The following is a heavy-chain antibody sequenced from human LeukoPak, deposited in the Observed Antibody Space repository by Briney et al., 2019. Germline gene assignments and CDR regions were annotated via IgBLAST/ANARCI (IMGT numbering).Heavy chain of an antibody. J-gene: IGHJ4*02. CDR2: ISAYNGNT. V-gene: IGHV1-18*01. Sequence: ASVKVSCKASGYTFTSYGISWVRQAPGQGLEWMGWISAYNGNTNYAQKLQGRVTMTTDTSTSTAYMELRSLRSDDTAVYYCARAPSVTAPGDSDIVIIPAALDYWGQGTLVTVSS. D-gene: IGHD2-2*01. CDR1: GYTFTSYG. CDR3: ARAPSVTAPGDSDIVIIPAALDY.